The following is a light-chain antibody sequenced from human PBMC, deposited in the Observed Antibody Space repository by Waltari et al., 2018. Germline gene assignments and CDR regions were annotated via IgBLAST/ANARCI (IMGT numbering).Light chain of an antibody. V-gene: IGKV3-15*01. CDR1: QSASTN. CDR2: GAA. Sequence: EVVMTQSPATLSVSPGERATLSCGASQSASTNLAWSQQNPGQAPRLLIYGAAVRATDIPARFSGSGSGTEFTLTISSLQPEDFATYYCQQFHSYPVTFGQGTKVEIK. CDR3: QQFHSYPVT. J-gene: IGKJ1*01.